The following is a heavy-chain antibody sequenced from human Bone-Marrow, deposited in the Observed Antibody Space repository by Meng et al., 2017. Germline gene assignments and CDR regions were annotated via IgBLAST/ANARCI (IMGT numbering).Heavy chain of an antibody. D-gene: IGHD1-26*01. CDR3: ARDLSGRFHQ. V-gene: IGHV4-34*01. J-gene: IGHJ5*02. CDR2: INQSGSA. Sequence: QVQLQQWGEGLLKPSETLSLTCAVYGGSFSGNSWSWIRQPPGKGLEWIGEINQSGSAKYNPSLKSRVTMSADSSKNQFSLQLNSVTPEDTAVYYCARDLSGRFHQWGQGTLVTVSS. CDR1: GGSFSGNS.